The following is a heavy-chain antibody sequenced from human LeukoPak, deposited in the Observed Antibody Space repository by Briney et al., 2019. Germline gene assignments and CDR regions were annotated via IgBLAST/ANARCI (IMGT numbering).Heavy chain of an antibody. J-gene: IGHJ5*02. CDR2: INHSGST. V-gene: IGHV4-34*01. CDR3: ARERTRDPGAHNWFDP. CDR1: GGSFSGYY. D-gene: IGHD7-27*01. Sequence: PSETLSLTCAVYGGSFSGYYWSWIRQPPGKGLEWIGEINHSGSTNYNPSLKSRVTISVDTSKNQFSLKLSSVTAADTAVYYCARERTRDPGAHNWFDPWGQGTLVTVSS.